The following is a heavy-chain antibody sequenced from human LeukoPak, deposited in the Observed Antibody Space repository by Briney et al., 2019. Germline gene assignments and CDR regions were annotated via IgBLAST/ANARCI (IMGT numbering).Heavy chain of an antibody. D-gene: IGHD3-10*01. V-gene: IGHV3-30*02. CDR1: GFTFSDYY. CDR2: IRYDGSNK. CDR3: AKGGSEAYYYYMDV. J-gene: IGHJ6*03. Sequence: PGGSLRLSCAASGFTFSDYYMSWIRQAPGKGLEWVAFIRYDGSNKYYADSVKGRFTISRDNSKNTLYLQMNSLRAEDTAVYYCAKGGSEAYYYYMDVWGKGTTVTVSS.